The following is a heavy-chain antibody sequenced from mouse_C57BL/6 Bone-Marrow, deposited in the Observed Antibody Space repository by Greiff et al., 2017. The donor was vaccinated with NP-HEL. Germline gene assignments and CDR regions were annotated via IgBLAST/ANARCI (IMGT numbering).Heavy chain of an antibody. Sequence: QVQLQQPGAELVMPGASVKLSCKASGYTFTSYWMHWVKQRPGQGLEWIGEIDPSDSYPNYNQQFKGKSTLTVDKSSSTAYMQLSSLTSEDSAVYDCAISSCYDALFDDWGQGTTLTVPS. CDR1: GYTFTSYW. CDR3: AISSCYDALFDD. CDR2: IDPSDSYP. D-gene: IGHD2-12*01. V-gene: IGHV1-69*01. J-gene: IGHJ2*01.